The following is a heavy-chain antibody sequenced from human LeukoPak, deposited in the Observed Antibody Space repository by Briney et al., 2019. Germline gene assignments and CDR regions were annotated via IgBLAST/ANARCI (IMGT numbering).Heavy chain of an antibody. J-gene: IGHJ6*03. V-gene: IGHV4-34*01. CDR1: GGSFSGYY. Sequence: SETLSLTCAVYGGSFSGYYWSWIRQPPGKGLEWIGEINHSGSTNYNPSPKSRVTISVDTSKNQFSLKLSSVTAADTAVYYCARGLPYGSGSYFAPYYMDVWGKGTTVTVSS. CDR3: ARGLPYGSGSYFAPYYMDV. D-gene: IGHD3-10*01. CDR2: INHSGST.